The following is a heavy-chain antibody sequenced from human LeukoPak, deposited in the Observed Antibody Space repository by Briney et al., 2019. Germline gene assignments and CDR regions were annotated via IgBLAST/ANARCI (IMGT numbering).Heavy chain of an antibody. D-gene: IGHD3-3*01. CDR3: ARLGADPDAFDI. CDR1: GYTFTSYD. V-gene: IGHV1-8*03. CDR2: MNPNSGNT. J-gene: IGHJ3*02. Sequence: ASVKVSCKASGYTFTSYDINWVRQATGQGLEWMGWMNPNSGNTGYAQKFQGRVTITRNTSISTAYMELSSLRSEDTAVYYCARLGADPDAFDIWGQGTMVTVSS.